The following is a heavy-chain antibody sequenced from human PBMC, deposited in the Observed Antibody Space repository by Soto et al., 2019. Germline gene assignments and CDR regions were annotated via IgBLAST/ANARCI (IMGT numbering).Heavy chain of an antibody. J-gene: IGHJ4*02. V-gene: IGHV3-11*01. CDR2: IGSSDNII. Sequence: GGSLRLSCAASGFTFSDYYMSWIRQAPGKGLEWVSYIGSSDNIIYYADTVKGRFTISRDNAKNSLYLQMNSLRAEDTAVYYCARDLGYYESSGYFDYWGQGTLVTVSS. CDR3: ARDLGYYESSGYFDY. D-gene: IGHD3-22*01. CDR1: GFTFSDYY.